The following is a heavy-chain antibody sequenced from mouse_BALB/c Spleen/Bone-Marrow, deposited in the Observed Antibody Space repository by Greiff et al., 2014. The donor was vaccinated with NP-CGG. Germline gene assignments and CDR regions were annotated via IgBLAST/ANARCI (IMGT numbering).Heavy chain of an antibody. CDR1: GFNIKDTY. D-gene: IGHD4-1*01. J-gene: IGHJ1*01. CDR3: ARAGRGRYFDV. Sequence: VQLQQSGAELVKPGASVKLPCTASGFNIKDTYMHWVKQRPEQGLEWIGRIDPANGNTKYDPKFQGKATITADTSSNTAYLQLSSLTSEDIAVYYCARAGRGRYFDVWGAGTTVTVSS. CDR2: IDPANGNT. V-gene: IGHV14-3*02.